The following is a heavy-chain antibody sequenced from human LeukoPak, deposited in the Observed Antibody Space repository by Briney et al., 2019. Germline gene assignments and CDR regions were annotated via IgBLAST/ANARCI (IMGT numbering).Heavy chain of an antibody. CDR3: ARSYIVVAPAAIPHFDY. CDR2: INPNSGGT. Sequence: ASVKVSCKASGYTFTGYYMHWVRQAPGQGLEWMGWINPNSGGTNYAQKFQGRVTMTRDTSISTAYMELSRLRSDDTAVYYCARSYIVVAPAAIPHFDYWGQGTLVTVSS. CDR1: GYTFTGYY. J-gene: IGHJ4*02. D-gene: IGHD2-2*02. V-gene: IGHV1-2*02.